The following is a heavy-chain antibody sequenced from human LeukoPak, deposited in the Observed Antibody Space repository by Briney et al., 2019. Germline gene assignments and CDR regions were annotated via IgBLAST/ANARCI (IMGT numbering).Heavy chain of an antibody. CDR2: ISSSSRTI. CDR3: TKTQVGVTFGLDN. D-gene: IGHD1-26*01. CDR1: GFTFSDYS. Sequence: PGGSLRLSCAASGFTFSDYSMNWVRQAPGKGLEWLSYISSSSRTIYYADSVRGRFTVYRDNAKDSLYRQLNSLRAEATAVYYCTKTQVGVTFGLDNWGQGTQVTVSS. J-gene: IGHJ4*02. V-gene: IGHV3-48*01.